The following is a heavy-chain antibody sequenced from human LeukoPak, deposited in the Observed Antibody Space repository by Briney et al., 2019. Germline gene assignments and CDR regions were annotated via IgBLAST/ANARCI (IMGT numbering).Heavy chain of an antibody. CDR2: IIPIFGTA. CDR3: ARGSYVWGSYRLINGHHDY. J-gene: IGHJ4*02. CDR1: GGTFSSYA. D-gene: IGHD3-16*02. Sequence: SVKVSCKASGGTFSSYAISWVRQAPGQGLEWMGGIIPIFGTANYAQKFQGRVTITADESTSTAYMELSGLRSEDTAVYYCARGSYVWGSYRLINGHHDYWGQGTLVTVSS. V-gene: IGHV1-69*13.